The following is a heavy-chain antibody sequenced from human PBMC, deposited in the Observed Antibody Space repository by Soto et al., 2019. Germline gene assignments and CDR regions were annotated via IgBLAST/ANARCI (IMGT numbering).Heavy chain of an antibody. J-gene: IGHJ4*02. Sequence: PLQPLKMSSNGSGYNFATYWIGWIGQMTGKGLEWMGIIYPGDSETRYSPSFQGQVTISADKSISTAYLQWSSLEASDTAMYYCARTYCHSLGRYYVPDYWGPGALVTVSS. CDR1: GYNFATYW. V-gene: IGHV5-51*01. D-gene: IGHD3-10*01. CDR2: IYPGDSET. CDR3: ARTYCHSLGRYYVPDY.